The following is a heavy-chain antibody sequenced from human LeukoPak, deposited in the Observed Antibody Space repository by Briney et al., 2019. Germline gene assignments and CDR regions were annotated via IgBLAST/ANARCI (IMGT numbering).Heavy chain of an antibody. CDR2: IYDTGIT. D-gene: IGHD3-9*01. CDR3: ARGVRYFDWLSPHYFDY. Sequence: LSETLSLTCTVSGGSISGYYWSWIRQPPGKGLEWIGYIYDTGITNYNPSLKSRVTISIDTSKNQFSLKLSSVTAADTAVYYCARGVRYFDWLSPHYFDYWGQGTLVTVSS. J-gene: IGHJ4*02. CDR1: GGSISGYY. V-gene: IGHV4-59*01.